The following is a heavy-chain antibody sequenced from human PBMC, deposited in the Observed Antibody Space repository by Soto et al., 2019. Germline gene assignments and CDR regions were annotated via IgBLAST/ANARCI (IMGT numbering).Heavy chain of an antibody. CDR3: VFSYYDFWPLMDV. V-gene: IGHV3-33*01. J-gene: IGHJ6*02. Sequence: GSLRLSCAASGFTFSSYGMHWVRQAPGKGLEWVAVIWYDGSNKYYADSVKGRFTISRDNSKNTLYLQMNSLRAEDTAVYYCVFSYYDFWPLMDVWGQGTTVTVSS. CDR2: IWYDGSNK. CDR1: GFTFSSYG. D-gene: IGHD3-3*01.